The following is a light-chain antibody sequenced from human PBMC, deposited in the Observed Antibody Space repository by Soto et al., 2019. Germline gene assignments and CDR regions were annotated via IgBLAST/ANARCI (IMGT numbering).Light chain of an antibody. V-gene: IGKV1-39*01. CDR2: AAS. Sequence: DIQMTQSPSTLSASEGDRVTITCRASQSISSWLAWYQQKPGKAPKLLIYAASSLQSGVPSRFSGSGSGTDFTLTISSLQPEDFATYYCQQSYSTPPITFGQGTRLEIK. J-gene: IGKJ5*01. CDR3: QQSYSTPPIT. CDR1: QSISSW.